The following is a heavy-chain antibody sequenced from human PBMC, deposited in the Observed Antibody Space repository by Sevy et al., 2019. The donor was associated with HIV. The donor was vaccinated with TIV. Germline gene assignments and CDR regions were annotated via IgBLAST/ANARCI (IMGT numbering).Heavy chain of an antibody. CDR2: IKRKPDGGTI. Sequence: GGSLRLSCAASGFSFSHAWMTWVRQAPGKGLEWVGRIKRKPDGGTIDYAAPVKGRFTISRDDSKNTLYLQMNSLKTEDTAVYYCSTDPIIVLLVTDGMDVWGQGTTVTVSS. D-gene: IGHD2-8*02. V-gene: IGHV3-15*01. CDR1: GFSFSHAW. CDR3: STDPIIVLLVTDGMDV. J-gene: IGHJ6*02.